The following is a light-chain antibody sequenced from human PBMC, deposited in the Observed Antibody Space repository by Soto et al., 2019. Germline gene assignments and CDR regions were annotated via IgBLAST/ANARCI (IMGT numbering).Light chain of an antibody. CDR1: QSVSSSY. J-gene: IGKJ4*01. V-gene: IGKV3-20*01. CDR2: GAS. Sequence: EIVLTQSPGTLSLSPGERATLSCRASQSVSSSYLAWYQQKPGQAPRLLIYGASSRATGIPDRFSGSGSGTDFTLTVSRLEPEDFAVYYCQQYDSPLTLGGGTKVEIK. CDR3: QQYDSPLT.